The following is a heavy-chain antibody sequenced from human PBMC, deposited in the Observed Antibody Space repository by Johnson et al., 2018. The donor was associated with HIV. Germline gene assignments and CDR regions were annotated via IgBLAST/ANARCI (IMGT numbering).Heavy chain of an antibody. V-gene: IGHV3-30*03. Sequence: QVHLVESGGGVVQPGRSLRLSCVASGFTLSTYGMHWVRQAPGKGLEWVAVMSYDGSNKYYADSVKGRFTISRDNSKNTLYLQMNSLRAEDTAVYYCARGGASDAFDIWGQGTMVTVSS. CDR1: GFTLSTYG. J-gene: IGHJ3*02. CDR3: ARGGASDAFDI. D-gene: IGHD4/OR15-4a*01. CDR2: MSYDGSNK.